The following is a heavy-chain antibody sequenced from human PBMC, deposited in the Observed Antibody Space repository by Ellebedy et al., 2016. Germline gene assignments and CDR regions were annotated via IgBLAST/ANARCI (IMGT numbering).Heavy chain of an antibody. J-gene: IGHJ3*02. V-gene: IGHV4-59*08. CDR1: GGSISSYY. D-gene: IGHD5-24*01. CDR2: IYYSGST. Sequence: GSLRLSCTVSGGSISSYYWCWIRQPPGKGLEWIWYIYYSGSTNYNTSLRNRFTISVDTSKNQFPLKLYSVTAADAAVYYCARLEMATMADAFDIWGQGTMVTVSS. CDR3: ARLEMATMADAFDI.